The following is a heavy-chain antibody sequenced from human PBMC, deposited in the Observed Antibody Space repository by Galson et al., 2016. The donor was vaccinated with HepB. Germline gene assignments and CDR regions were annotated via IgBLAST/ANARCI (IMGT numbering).Heavy chain of an antibody. V-gene: IGHV3-21*05. CDR2: LSPSTRYT. CDR3: ARDPGGYGFIDS. D-gene: IGHD5-12*01. CDR1: RFTFSSYG. J-gene: IGHJ4*02. Sequence: SLRLSCAASRFTFSSYGMSWVRQAPGKGLEWLSYLSPSTRYTNSTDSVKGRFTIFRDNAKNSVYLQMNSLRAEDTAVYYCARDPGGYGFIDSWGQGTLVTVSS.